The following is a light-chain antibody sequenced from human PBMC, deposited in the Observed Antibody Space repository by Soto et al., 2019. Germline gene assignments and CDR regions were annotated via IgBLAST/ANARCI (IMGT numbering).Light chain of an antibody. V-gene: IGLV1-47*01. CDR3: AAWDDSLSGRVV. J-gene: IGLJ2*01. CDR1: SSNIGSNY. CDR2: RND. Sequence: QSVLTQPPSASENPRQGVTISCSGSSSNIGSNYVYWYKQLPGMAPKLLIFRNDQRPSGVSDRFSGSKSGTSASLAISGLRSEDEADYYCAAWDDSLSGRVVFGGGTQLTVL.